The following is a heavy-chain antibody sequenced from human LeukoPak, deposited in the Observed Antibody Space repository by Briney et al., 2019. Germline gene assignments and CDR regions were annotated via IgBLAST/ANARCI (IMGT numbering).Heavy chain of an antibody. CDR3: ARDSMDTAMVDDAFDI. CDR2: ISSSSSYI. Sequence: GGSLRLSCAASGFTFSSYSMTWVRQAPGKGLERVSSISSSSSYIYYADSVKGRFTISRDNAKNSLYLQMNSLRAEDTAVYYCARDSMDTAMVDDAFDIWGQGTMVTVSS. J-gene: IGHJ3*02. D-gene: IGHD5-18*01. V-gene: IGHV3-21*01. CDR1: GFTFSSYS.